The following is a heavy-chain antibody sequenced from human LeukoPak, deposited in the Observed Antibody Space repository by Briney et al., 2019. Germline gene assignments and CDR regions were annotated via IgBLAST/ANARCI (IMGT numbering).Heavy chain of an antibody. CDR2: ISSSSSYI. Sequence: GGSLRLSCAASGFTFSSYSMTWVRQAPGKGLEWVSSISSSSSYIYYADSVKGRFTISRDNAKNSLYLQMNSLRAEDTAVYYCARESYYDSSGYYYPDYWGQGTLVTVSS. V-gene: IGHV3-21*01. CDR3: ARESYYDSSGYYYPDY. J-gene: IGHJ4*02. CDR1: GFTFSSYS. D-gene: IGHD3-22*01.